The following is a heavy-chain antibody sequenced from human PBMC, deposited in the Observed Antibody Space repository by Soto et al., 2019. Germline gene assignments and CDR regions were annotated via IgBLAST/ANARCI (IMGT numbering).Heavy chain of an antibody. CDR3: AKGMFSSSPAAAGSFDY. J-gene: IGHJ4*02. D-gene: IGHD3-10*01. CDR2: ISAGGSST. V-gene: IGHV3-23*01. Sequence: PGGSLRLSCAASGFSFSNYAMSWVRQAPGKGLEWVSSISAGGSSTYLSDSVKGRFTIFRDNSKNTLHLQMNSLRAEDTAVSYCAKGMFSSSPAAAGSFDYWGQGALVTVSS. CDR1: GFSFSNYA.